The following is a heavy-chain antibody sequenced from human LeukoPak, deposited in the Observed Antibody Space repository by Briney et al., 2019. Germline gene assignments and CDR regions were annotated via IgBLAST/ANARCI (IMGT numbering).Heavy chain of an antibody. D-gene: IGHD3-16*01. CDR3: ARWLTDATYYDYYYGMDV. Sequence: GGSLRLSCAASGFTFSSYTMTWVRQAPGNGLEGVSSISTSSSYRYNAASVKGRFTISRDNAKNSLYLQMNSLRAEDTAVYYCARWLTDATYYDYYYGMDVWGQGATVIVSS. CDR2: ISTSSSYR. J-gene: IGHJ6*02. V-gene: IGHV3-21*01. CDR1: GFTFSSYT.